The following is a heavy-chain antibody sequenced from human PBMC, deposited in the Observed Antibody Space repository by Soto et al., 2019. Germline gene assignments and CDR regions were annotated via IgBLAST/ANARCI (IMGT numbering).Heavy chain of an antibody. V-gene: IGHV3-7*01. Sequence: PGGSLRLSCAASGFTFSSYWMSWVRQAPGKGLEWVANIKQDGSEKYYVDSVKGRFTISRDNAKNSLYLQMNSLRAEDTAVYYCARQITVINYYYYGMDVWGQGXTVTVYS. CDR3: ARQITVINYYYYGMDV. CDR1: GFTFSSYW. J-gene: IGHJ6*02. D-gene: IGHD4-4*01. CDR2: IKQDGSEK.